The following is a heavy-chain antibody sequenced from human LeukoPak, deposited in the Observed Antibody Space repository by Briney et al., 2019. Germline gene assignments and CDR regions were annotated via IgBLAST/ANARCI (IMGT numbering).Heavy chain of an antibody. D-gene: IGHD6-6*01. V-gene: IGHV5-51*01. CDR1: GYSFTTYW. CDR2: IYPGNSDT. Sequence: GESLKISCRGSGYSFTTYWIGWVGQMPGKGLEGMGIIYPGNSDTRYNPSFQGQVTISAKESISTAYLQWSCLKASDTAMYYCAKVGYSSSSDYWGQGTLVTVSS. CDR3: AKVGYSSSSDY. J-gene: IGHJ4*02.